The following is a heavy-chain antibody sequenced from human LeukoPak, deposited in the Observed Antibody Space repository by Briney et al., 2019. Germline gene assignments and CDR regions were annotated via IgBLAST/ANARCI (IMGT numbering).Heavy chain of an antibody. CDR3: AKNVNGGNWYYFDH. J-gene: IGHJ4*02. V-gene: IGHV3-23*01. CDR1: GFTFNNYA. D-gene: IGHD1-20*01. CDR2: ISGGGVST. Sequence: VGSLRLSCAASGFTFNNYAVGWVRQAPGKGPEWVSAISGGGVSTYYADSVKGRFTISRDNSKTTLYLQMNSLRAEDTAVYYCAKNVNGGNWYYFDHWGQGTLVTVSS.